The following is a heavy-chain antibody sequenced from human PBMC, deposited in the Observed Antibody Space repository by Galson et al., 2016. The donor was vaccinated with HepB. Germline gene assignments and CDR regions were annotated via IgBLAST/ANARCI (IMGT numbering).Heavy chain of an antibody. CDR3: ARSALVLNWFDP. J-gene: IGHJ5*02. V-gene: IGHV4-34*01. Sequence: LRLSCAASGFTFTIYAMTWVHQAPGKGLEWIGEINHSGSTNYNPSLKSRVTISVDMSKNQFSLKLSSVTAADTAVYYCARSALVLNWFDPWGQGTLVTVSS. CDR2: INHSGST. CDR1: GFTFTIYA. D-gene: IGHD2-8*01.